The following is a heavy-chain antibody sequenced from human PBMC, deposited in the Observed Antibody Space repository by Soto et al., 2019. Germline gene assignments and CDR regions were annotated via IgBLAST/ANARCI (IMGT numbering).Heavy chain of an antibody. V-gene: IGHV3-23*01. CDR1: GFTFSSYA. D-gene: IGHD3-10*01. Sequence: LRLSCAASGFTFSSYAMSWVRQAPGKGLEWVSAISGSGGSTYYADSVKGRFTISRDNSKNTLYLQMNSLRTEDTAVYYCAKDPHYYGSGSYYNVDYWGQGTLVTVSS. CDR3: AKDPHYYGSGSYYNVDY. CDR2: ISGSGGST. J-gene: IGHJ4*02.